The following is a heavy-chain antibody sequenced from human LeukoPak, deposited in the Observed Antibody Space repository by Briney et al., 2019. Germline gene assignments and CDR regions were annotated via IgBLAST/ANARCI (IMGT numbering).Heavy chain of an antibody. Sequence: GASVKVSCKASGYTFTSYGISWVRQAPGQGLEWMGWISAYNGNTNYAQKLQGRVTMTTDTSTSTAYVELRSLRSDDTAVYYCARDRGGGTMVRGAYYYYYYMDVWGKGTTVTVSS. V-gene: IGHV1-18*01. D-gene: IGHD3-10*01. J-gene: IGHJ6*03. CDR2: ISAYNGNT. CDR1: GYTFTSYG. CDR3: ARDRGGGTMVRGAYYYYYYMDV.